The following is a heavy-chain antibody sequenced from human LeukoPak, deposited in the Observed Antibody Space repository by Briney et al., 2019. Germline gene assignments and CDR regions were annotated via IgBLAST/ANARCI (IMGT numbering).Heavy chain of an antibody. CDR3: AKIPGGRAYCAGDCYSFDY. CDR2: ISSSGSTI. V-gene: IGHV3-11*01. Sequence: GGSLRLSCAASGFTFSDYYMSWIRQAPGKGLEWVSYISSSGSTIYYADSVRGRFTTSRATSENTVYLQMNSLRTDDTALYYCAKIPGGRAYCAGDCYSFDYWGLGTLVTVSS. D-gene: IGHD2-21*02. J-gene: IGHJ4*02. CDR1: GFTFSDYY.